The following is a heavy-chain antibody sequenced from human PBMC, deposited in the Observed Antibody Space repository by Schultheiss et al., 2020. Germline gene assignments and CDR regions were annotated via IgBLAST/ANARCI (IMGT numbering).Heavy chain of an antibody. CDR2: IWYDGSNK. CDR3: AKGDFRDGNGWFEYFQH. J-gene: IGHJ1*01. CDR1: GFTFSSYG. D-gene: IGHD6-19*01. V-gene: IGHV3-33*06. Sequence: GESLKISCAASGFTFSSYGMHWVRQAPGKGLEWVAVIWYDGSNKYYADSVKGRFTIFRDNSKNTLYLQMTSLRADDTAVYYCAKGDFRDGNGWFEYFQHWGQGTLVTVSS.